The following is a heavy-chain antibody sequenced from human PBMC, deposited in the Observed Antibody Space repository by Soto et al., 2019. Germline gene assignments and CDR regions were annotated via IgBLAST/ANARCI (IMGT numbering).Heavy chain of an antibody. CDR3: ARHRRYYDSSGYYWAFYGMDV. V-gene: IGHV4-39*01. D-gene: IGHD3-22*01. Sequence: SETLSLTCTVSGGSISSSSYYWGWIRQPPGKGLEWIGSIYYSGSTYYNPSLKSRVTISVDTSKNQFSLKLSSVTAADTAVYYCARHRRYYDSSGYYWAFYGMDVWGQGTTVTVSS. CDR2: IYYSGST. J-gene: IGHJ6*02. CDR1: GGSISSSSYY.